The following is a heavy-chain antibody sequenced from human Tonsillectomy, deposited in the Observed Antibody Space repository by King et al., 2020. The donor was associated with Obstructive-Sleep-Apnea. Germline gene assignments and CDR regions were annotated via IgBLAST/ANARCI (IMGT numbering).Heavy chain of an antibody. V-gene: IGHV3-30-3*01. J-gene: IGHJ4*01. D-gene: IGHD6-13*01. CDR1: GFTFSSFA. CDR2: ISSDGNKK. Sequence: QLVQSGGGVVQPGRSLRLSCAASGFTFSSFAMHWVRQAPGKGLEWVAVISSDGNKKDFADSVKGRFTISRDTSENTMYLQLNSLTSEDTAVYFCARGLGSSSWNFDYWGHGTLLTVSS. CDR3: ARGLGSSSWNFDY.